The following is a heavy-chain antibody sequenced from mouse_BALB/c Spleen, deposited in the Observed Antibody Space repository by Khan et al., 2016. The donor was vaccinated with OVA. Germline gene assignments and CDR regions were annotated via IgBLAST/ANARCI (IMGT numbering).Heavy chain of an antibody. V-gene: IGHV3-2*02. Sequence: EVQLQESGPGLVKPSQSLSLTCTVTGYSITSDYAWNWIRQFPGNKLEWMGFISYSGNTKYNPSLKSRISITRETSRHQFFLQLNSVTIEDTATYYCARIYGGDFDYWGQGTSLTVSS. CDR2: ISYSGNT. CDR1: GYSITSDYA. D-gene: IGHD1-1*01. J-gene: IGHJ2*02. CDR3: ARIYGGDFDY.